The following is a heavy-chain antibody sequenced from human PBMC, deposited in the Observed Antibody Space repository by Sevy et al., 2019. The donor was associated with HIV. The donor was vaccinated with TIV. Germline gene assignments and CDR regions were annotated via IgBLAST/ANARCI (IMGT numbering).Heavy chain of an antibody. Sequence: GGSLRLSCAASGFTFSSYGMHWVRQAPGKGLEWVAFIRYEGSNKYYADSVKGRFPIFRDNSNNTLYLQMNSLRGEDTSVYYCAKTIAYYYDSSGYYYPDDWGQGTRVTVS. CDR3: AKTIAYYYDSSGYYYPDD. CDR2: IRYEGSNK. D-gene: IGHD3-22*01. V-gene: IGHV3-30*02. CDR1: GFTFSSYG. J-gene: IGHJ4*02.